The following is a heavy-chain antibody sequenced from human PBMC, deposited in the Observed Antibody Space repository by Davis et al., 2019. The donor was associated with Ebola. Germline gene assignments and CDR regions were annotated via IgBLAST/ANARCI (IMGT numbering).Heavy chain of an antibody. V-gene: IGHV3-7*03. D-gene: IGHD3-10*01. CDR2: IKEDGSEK. CDR3: ARSRGGPDY. J-gene: IGHJ4*02. CDR1: GFTFSTSW. Sequence: GESLKISCAASGFTFSTSWMSWVRQAPGKGLEWVANIKEDGSEKYYVDSVKGRFTISRDNAKNSVYLQMNSLRAEDTAVYYCARSRGGPDYWGQGTLVTVSS.